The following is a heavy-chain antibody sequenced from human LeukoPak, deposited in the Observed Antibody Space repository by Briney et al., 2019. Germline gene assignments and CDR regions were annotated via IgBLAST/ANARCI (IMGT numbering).Heavy chain of an antibody. D-gene: IGHD1-26*01. J-gene: IGHJ6*02. CDR3: ARGGLVGGMDV. CDR1: GGSISSGGYS. V-gene: IGHV4-30-2*01. CDR2: IYHSGST. Sequence: KPSETLSLTCAVSGGSISSGGYSWSWLRQPPGKGLEWIGYIYHSGSTYYNPSLKSRVTISVDRSKNQFSLKLSSVTAADTAVYYCARGGLVGGMDVWGQGTTVTVSS.